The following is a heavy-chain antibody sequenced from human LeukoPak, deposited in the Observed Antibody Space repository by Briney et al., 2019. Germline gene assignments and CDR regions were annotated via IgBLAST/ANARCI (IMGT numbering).Heavy chain of an antibody. Sequence: ASVKVSCKASGYAFTSYGISRVRQAPGQGLEWMGWISAYNGNTNYAQKLQGRVTMTTDTSTSTAYMELRSLRSDDTAVYYCARDGDSSGWSNFDYWGQGTLVTVSS. J-gene: IGHJ4*02. D-gene: IGHD6-19*01. CDR3: ARDGDSSGWSNFDY. V-gene: IGHV1-18*04. CDR1: GYAFTSYG. CDR2: ISAYNGNT.